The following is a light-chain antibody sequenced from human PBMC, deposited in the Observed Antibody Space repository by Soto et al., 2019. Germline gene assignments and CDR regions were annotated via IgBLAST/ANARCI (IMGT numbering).Light chain of an antibody. CDR1: QYINTR. J-gene: IGKJ1*01. CDR2: LAS. Sequence: DIVLTQSPATLSSFPGDRVTLSCKASQYINTRLAWYQHRPGQAPTLLIYLASNRAAGVPARFSGSGSGTDCTLTISDVEPEDFAVYYCHQRQSWPRTLGQGTKVDIK. V-gene: IGKV3-11*01. CDR3: HQRQSWPRT.